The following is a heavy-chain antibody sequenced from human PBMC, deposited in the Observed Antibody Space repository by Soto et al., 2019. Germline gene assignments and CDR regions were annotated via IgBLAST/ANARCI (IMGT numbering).Heavy chain of an antibody. D-gene: IGHD2-15*01. CDR1: GFTLITYD. Sequence: EVQLVESGGGLVQPGGSLILSCAASGFTLITYDMHWVRQATGKGLEGVAGLSYAGDTYYPGSVKGRFTVSRESAKNSLYLQMNSLTAGDTAVYYCAKGPYSASGYYYMAVWGKGTTVTVSS. CDR2: LSYAGDT. J-gene: IGHJ6*03. CDR3: AKGPYSASGYYYMAV. V-gene: IGHV3-13*01.